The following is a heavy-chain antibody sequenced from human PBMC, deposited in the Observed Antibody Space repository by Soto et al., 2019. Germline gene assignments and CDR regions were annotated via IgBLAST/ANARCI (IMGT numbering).Heavy chain of an antibody. V-gene: IGHV1-18*01. D-gene: IGHD3-3*01. Sequence: QVQLVQSGAEVKKPGASVKVSCKASGYTFTSYGISWVRQAPGQGLEWMGWISAYNGNTNYAQKLQGRVTMTTDTSTSTAYMELRSLRSDETAVYYCARDRKYYDFWSGYYGAGFDYWGQGTLVTVSS. CDR1: GYTFTSYG. CDR2: ISAYNGNT. CDR3: ARDRKYYDFWSGYYGAGFDY. J-gene: IGHJ4*02.